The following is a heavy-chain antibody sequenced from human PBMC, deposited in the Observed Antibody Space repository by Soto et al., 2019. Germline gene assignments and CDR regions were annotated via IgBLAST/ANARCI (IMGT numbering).Heavy chain of an antibody. D-gene: IGHD6-6*01. Sequence: SETLSLTCTVSGGSISSGGYYWSWIRQHPGKGLEWIGYIYYSGSTYYNPSLKSRVTISVDTSKNQFSLKLSSVTAAGTAVYYCARGDDVHRGMDVWGQGTTVTVSS. CDR3: ARGDDVHRGMDV. CDR1: GGSISSGGYY. CDR2: IYYSGST. J-gene: IGHJ6*02. V-gene: IGHV4-31*03.